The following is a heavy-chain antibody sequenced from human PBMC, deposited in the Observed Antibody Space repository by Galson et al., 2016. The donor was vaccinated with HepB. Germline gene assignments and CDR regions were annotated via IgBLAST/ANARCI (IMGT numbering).Heavy chain of an antibody. V-gene: IGHV3-53*01. J-gene: IGHJ6*04. CDR2: ISSGGYT. CDR3: ARATRYFDWRYQYGMDV. D-gene: IGHD3-9*01. Sequence: SLRLSCAASGLSVSSDYMSWVRQALGKGLEWVAVISSGGYTYYAQSVTGRLTISRDNSKNTLYLQMNRLRAEDTAVYYCARATRYFDWRYQYGMDVWGKGTTVTVSS. CDR1: GLSVSSDY.